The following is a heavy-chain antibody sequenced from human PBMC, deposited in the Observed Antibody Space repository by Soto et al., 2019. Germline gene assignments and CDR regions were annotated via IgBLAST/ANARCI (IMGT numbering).Heavy chain of an antibody. J-gene: IGHJ6*02. Sequence: SETLSLTCTFSGGSISSGGYYWSWIRQHPGKGLEWIGYIYYSGSTYYNPSLKSRVTISVDTSKNQFSLKLSSVTAADTAVYYCASQRDVYNQPLYYYYGMDVWGQGTTVTVSS. CDR1: GGSISSGGYY. CDR3: ASQRDVYNQPLYYYYGMDV. D-gene: IGHD1-1*01. CDR2: IYYSGST. V-gene: IGHV4-31*03.